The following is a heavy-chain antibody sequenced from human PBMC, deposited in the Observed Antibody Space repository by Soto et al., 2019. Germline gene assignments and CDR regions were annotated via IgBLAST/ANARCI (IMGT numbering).Heavy chain of an antibody. Sequence: QVPLLESGGGVLQPGRSLRLSCAASGFTFSSSGIHWVRQAPGKGLEWVAVISYDGSNKFYIDSVKGRFTVSRDNSKNTLYLQMSSLKAEDTAVYYCAKDRQADFWRLPSPMDVWGQGTTVTVSS. D-gene: IGHD3-3*01. J-gene: IGHJ6*02. CDR3: AKDRQADFWRLPSPMDV. CDR1: GFTFSSSG. V-gene: IGHV3-30*18. CDR2: ISYDGSNK.